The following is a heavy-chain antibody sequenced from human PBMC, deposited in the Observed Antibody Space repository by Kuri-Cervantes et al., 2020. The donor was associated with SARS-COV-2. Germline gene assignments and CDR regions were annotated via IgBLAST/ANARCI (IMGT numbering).Heavy chain of an antibody. CDR1: GFTFSSYA. Sequence: AETLRLSCAASGFTFSSYAMRWVRQAPGKGLEWVAVISHGGSNKYYADSVKGRFTISRDNSKNTLYLQMNSLRAEDTAVYYCARVGAYCGSYSLAVLDYWGQGTLVTVSS. D-gene: IGHD1-26*01. J-gene: IGHJ4*02. V-gene: IGHV3-30-3*01. CDR2: ISHGGSNK. CDR3: ARVGAYCGSYSLAVLDY.